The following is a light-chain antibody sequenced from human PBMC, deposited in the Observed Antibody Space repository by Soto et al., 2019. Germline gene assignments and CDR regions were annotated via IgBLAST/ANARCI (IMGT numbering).Light chain of an antibody. Sequence: EIQVNMSASSLSASVGDRVTITCQASQYISNRLNWYQQKPGKAPTLLIFDASNLQTGVLSRFSGSRSGTDFTLTISSLQPEDFATYSCQQSYITTWTFGQ. J-gene: IGKJ1*01. CDR3: QQSYITTWT. CDR2: DAS. V-gene: IGKV1-39*01. CDR1: QYISNR.